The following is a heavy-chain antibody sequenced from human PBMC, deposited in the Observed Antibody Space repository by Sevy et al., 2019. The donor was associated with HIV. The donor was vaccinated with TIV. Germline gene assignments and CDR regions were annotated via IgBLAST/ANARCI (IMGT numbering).Heavy chain of an antibody. Sequence: SETLSLTCTVSGGSMNIYYWSWIRQPPGKGLEWIGYIYYSGSTNYNPSLKSRVTISVDTSKNQFSLKLRSVTAADTAVYYFARVGFNWNDVDYWGQGTLVTVSS. CDR1: GGSMNIYY. J-gene: IGHJ4*02. CDR3: ARVGFNWNDVDY. V-gene: IGHV4-59*01. CDR2: IYYSGST. D-gene: IGHD1-20*01.